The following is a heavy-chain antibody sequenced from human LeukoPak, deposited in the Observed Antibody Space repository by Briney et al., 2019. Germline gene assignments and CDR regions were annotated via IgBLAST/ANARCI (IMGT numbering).Heavy chain of an antibody. D-gene: IGHD6-6*01. CDR1: GGSISSTSYY. CDR3: ARAMSIAARLQTIFDY. J-gene: IGHJ4*02. CDR2: IYYSGST. V-gene: IGHV4-39*07. Sequence: TSQTLSLTCVVSGGSISSTSYYWGWIRQPPGKGLEWIGSIYYSGSTYYSPSLKSRVTISVDMSKNQFSLNLTSVTAADTAVYYCARAMSIAARLQTIFDYWGQGTLVTVSS.